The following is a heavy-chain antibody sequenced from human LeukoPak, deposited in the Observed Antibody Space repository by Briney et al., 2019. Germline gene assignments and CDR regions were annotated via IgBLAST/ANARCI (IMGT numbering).Heavy chain of an antibody. Sequence: GGSLRLSCAASGFTFSCCWMSWLRQAPGKGLEWVANIKEDGSEKYYVDSVKGRFTISRDNAKNSLYLQMNSLRAEDTAVYYCARDNSGLSLGYWGQGTLVTVSS. D-gene: IGHD4-23*01. CDR2: IKEDGSEK. V-gene: IGHV3-7*04. CDR3: ARDNSGLSLGY. CDR1: GFTFSCCW. J-gene: IGHJ4*02.